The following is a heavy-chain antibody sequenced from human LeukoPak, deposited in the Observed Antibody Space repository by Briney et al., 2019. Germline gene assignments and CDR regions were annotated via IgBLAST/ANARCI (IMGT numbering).Heavy chain of an antibody. Sequence: SETLSLTCTVSGGSISSSSYYWGWIRQPPGKGLEWIGSIYYSGSTYYNPSLKSRVTISVDTSKNQFSLKLSSVTAADTAVYYCARHAGDFMSFDYWGQGTLVTVSS. CDR2: IYYSGST. D-gene: IGHD2-21*02. CDR3: ARHAGDFMSFDY. J-gene: IGHJ4*02. V-gene: IGHV4-39*01. CDR1: GGSISSSSYY.